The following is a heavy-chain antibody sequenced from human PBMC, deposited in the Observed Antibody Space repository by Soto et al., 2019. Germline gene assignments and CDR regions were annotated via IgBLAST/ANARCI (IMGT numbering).Heavy chain of an antibody. CDR2: IIPIFGTA. Sequence: ASVKVSCKASGGTFSSYAISWVRQAPGQGLEWMGGIIPIFGTANYAQKFQGRVTITADESTSTAYMELSSLRSEDTAVYYCARVVVAASVDAFDIWGQGTMVTVSS. V-gene: IGHV1-69*13. CDR1: GGTFSSYA. D-gene: IGHD2-15*01. J-gene: IGHJ3*02. CDR3: ARVVVAASVDAFDI.